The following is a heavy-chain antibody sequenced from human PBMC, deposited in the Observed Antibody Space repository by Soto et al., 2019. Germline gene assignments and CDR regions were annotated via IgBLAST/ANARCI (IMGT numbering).Heavy chain of an antibody. D-gene: IGHD3-3*01. Sequence: GGSLRLSCAASGFSFGSYALSWVRQAPGKGLEWVSAISGSDGKTFYADSVKGRFSISRDTSQNTLYLQMNSLRADDTAIYYCARWSYLDYWGQGTRVTVSS. V-gene: IGHV3-23*01. CDR2: ISGSDGKT. CDR3: ARWSYLDY. J-gene: IGHJ4*02. CDR1: GFSFGSYA.